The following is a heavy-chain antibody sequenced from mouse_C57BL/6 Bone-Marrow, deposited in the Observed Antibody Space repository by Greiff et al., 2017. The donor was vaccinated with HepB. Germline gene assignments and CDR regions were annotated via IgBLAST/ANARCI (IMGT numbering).Heavy chain of an antibody. CDR2: IYPGSGNT. Sequence: VKLQESGAELVRPGASVKLSCKASGYTFTDYYINWVKQRPGQGLEWIARIYPGSGNTYYNEKFTGKATLTAEKSSSAAFMQLSSLTSEDSAVYFCASNWDDAMDYWGQGTSVTVSS. CDR3: ASNWDDAMDY. D-gene: IGHD4-1*01. CDR1: GYTFTDYY. V-gene: IGHV1-76*01. J-gene: IGHJ4*01.